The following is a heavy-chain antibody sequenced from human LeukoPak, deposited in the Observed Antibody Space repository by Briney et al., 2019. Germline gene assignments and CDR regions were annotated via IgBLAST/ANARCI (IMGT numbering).Heavy chain of an antibody. J-gene: IGHJ5*02. CDR2: INAGDGYT. CDR1: GYTFINYP. Sequence: ASVKVSCKASGYTFINYPIHWVRQAPGQTLEWMGRINAGDGYTDYAQKFQGRITITRDTSASIVYMELSSLRFEDTAVYYCARDGRVVVPIVILVFDPWGQGTLVTVSS. D-gene: IGHD2-2*01. V-gene: IGHV1-3*01. CDR3: ARDGRVVVPIVILVFDP.